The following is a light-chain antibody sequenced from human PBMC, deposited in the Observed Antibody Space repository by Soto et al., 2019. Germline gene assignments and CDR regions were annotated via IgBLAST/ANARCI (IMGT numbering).Light chain of an antibody. CDR3: QQYNNWPPFS. CDR1: QSVNSK. CDR2: AAS. V-gene: IGKV3-15*01. J-gene: IGKJ3*01. Sequence: EIVMTQSPATLSVSPGERATLSRRASQSVNSKVAWYQQKPGQPPRLLIYAASTRATGVPARFSGGGSGTEFILTISSLQSEDFAVYYCQQYNNWPPFSFGPGTKVDIK.